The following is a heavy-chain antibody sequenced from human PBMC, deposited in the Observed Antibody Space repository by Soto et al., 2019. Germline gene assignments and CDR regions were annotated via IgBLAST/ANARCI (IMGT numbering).Heavy chain of an antibody. CDR3: AREVRSLSDYYGMDV. D-gene: IGHD3-10*01. CDR2: INPNSGGT. J-gene: IGHJ6*02. Sequence: ASVKVSCKASGYTFTGYYMHWVRQAPGQGLEWMGWINPNSGGTNYAQKFQGRVTMTRDTSISTAYMELSRLRSDDTAVYYCAREVRSLSDYYGMDVWGQGPTVTVSS. CDR1: GYTFTGYY. V-gene: IGHV1-2*02.